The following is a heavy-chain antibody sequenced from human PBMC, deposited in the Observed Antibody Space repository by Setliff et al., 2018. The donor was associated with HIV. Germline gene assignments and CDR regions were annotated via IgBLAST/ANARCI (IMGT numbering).Heavy chain of an antibody. D-gene: IGHD2-8*01. CDR3: AKEGGSHCTKGVCFPTNWLDS. CDR2: MNKDGVGT. CDR1: GDTSTIHY. J-gene: IGHJ5*01. Sequence: ASVKVSCKASGDTSTIHYIHWVRQAPGQGLEWMGIMNKDGVGTTYAQKFQGRVTLTRYRSTNTVYMDLKSLRSEDTAVYYCAKEGGSHCTKGVCFPTNWLDSWGQGTLVTVSS. V-gene: IGHV1-46*01.